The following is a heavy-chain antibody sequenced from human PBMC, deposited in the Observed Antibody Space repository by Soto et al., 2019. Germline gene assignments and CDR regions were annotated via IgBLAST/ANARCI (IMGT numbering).Heavy chain of an antibody. CDR1: FSSYD. V-gene: IGHV1-8*01. Sequence: QVQLVQSGAEVKKPGTSVKVACTFSSYDINWVRQAAGQGPEWMAWMNPNSGETRYAQKFQGRVTMTRDTSKFSANMALSNLRSEDTAVYYCARGPGSSDLRVSYYYRDVWDQGTTVTVSS. CDR2: MNPNSGET. J-gene: IGHJ6*02. D-gene: IGHD6-19*01. CDR3: ARGPGSSDLRVSYYYRDV.